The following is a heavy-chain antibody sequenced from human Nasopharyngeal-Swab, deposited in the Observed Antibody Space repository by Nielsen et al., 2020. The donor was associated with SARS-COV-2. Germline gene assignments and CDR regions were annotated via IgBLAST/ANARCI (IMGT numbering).Heavy chain of an antibody. Sequence: GGSLRLSCAASGFTFSTFWMSWVRQAPGKGLEWVANIKKDGGEKNYVDSVKGRFTTSRDNAKNSLYLQMNSLRAEDTAVYYCARDPIGYSSSSWWFDPWGQGTLVTVSS. D-gene: IGHD6-13*01. CDR1: GFTFSTFW. J-gene: IGHJ5*02. CDR3: ARDPIGYSSSSWWFDP. CDR2: IKKDGGEK. V-gene: IGHV3-7*01.